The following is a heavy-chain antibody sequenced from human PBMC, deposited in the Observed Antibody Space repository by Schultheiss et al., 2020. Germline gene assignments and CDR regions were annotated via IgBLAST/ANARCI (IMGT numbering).Heavy chain of an antibody. Sequence: GGSLRLSCAASGFTFSSYAMHWVRQAPGKGLEWVAVISYDGSNKYYADSVKGRFTISRDNAKNSLYLQMNSLRVGDTAVYYCARAVRTYCGADCPDFWGQGTLVTVSS. V-gene: IGHV3-30*04. CDR1: GFTFSSYA. J-gene: IGHJ4*02. D-gene: IGHD2-21*02. CDR2: ISYDGSNK. CDR3: ARAVRTYCGADCPDF.